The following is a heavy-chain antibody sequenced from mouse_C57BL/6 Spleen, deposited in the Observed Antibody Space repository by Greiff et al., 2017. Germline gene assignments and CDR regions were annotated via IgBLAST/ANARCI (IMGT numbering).Heavy chain of an antibody. CDR1: GFTFSDYG. D-gene: IGHD1-1*01. Sequence: DVKLVESGGGLVKPGGSLKFSCAASGFTFSDYGMHWVRQAPEKGLEWVAYISSGSSTSYYADTVKGRFTISRDNAKNTLFLQMTSLRSEDTAMYYCASYYGSSYWRMDYWGQGTSVTVSS. V-gene: IGHV5-17*01. CDR3: ASYYGSSYWRMDY. CDR2: ISSGSSTS. J-gene: IGHJ4*01.